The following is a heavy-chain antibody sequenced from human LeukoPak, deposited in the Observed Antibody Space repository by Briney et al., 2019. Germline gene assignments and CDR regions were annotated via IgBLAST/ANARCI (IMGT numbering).Heavy chain of an antibody. CDR2: IYTSGST. CDR1: GGSLSSYY. CDR3: ARDKTGYSSSWNAFDI. V-gene: IGHV4-4*07. J-gene: IGHJ3*02. D-gene: IGHD6-13*01. Sequence: SETLSLTCTVSGGSLSSYYWSWIRQPAGKGLEWIGRIYTSGSTNYNPSLKSRVTMSVDTSKNQFSLKLSSVTAADTAVYYCARDKTGYSSSWNAFDIWGQGTMVTVSS.